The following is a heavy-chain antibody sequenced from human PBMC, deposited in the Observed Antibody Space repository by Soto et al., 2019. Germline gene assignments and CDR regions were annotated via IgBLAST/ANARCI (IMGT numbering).Heavy chain of an antibody. D-gene: IGHD2-8*02. CDR1: GYTFTSYV. CDR2: IIPYNGNT. Sequence: GASVKVSCKASGYTFTSYVISWVRQAPGQGLEWMGWIIPYNGNTNYAQKLQGRVTITTDTSTSTAYMELRSLRSEDTAVYYCARDRRLGGTGTCGYDSWGQGTLVTVSS. J-gene: IGHJ4*02. CDR3: ARDRRLGGTGTCGYDS. V-gene: IGHV1-18*04.